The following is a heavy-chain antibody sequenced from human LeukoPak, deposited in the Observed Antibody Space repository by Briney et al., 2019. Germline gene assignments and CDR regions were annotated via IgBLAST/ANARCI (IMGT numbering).Heavy chain of an antibody. V-gene: IGHV4-38-2*01. J-gene: IGHJ4*02. CDR2: IYHSGST. Sequence: SETLSLTCAVSGYSISSGYFWGWIRQPPGKGLEWIGSIYHSGSTYYNPSLKSRVTISVDTSKNQFSLKLSSVTAADTAVYYCARNPLDGGNSGNDYWGQGTLVTVSS. CDR3: ARNPLDGGNSGNDY. CDR1: GYSISSGYF. D-gene: IGHD4-23*01.